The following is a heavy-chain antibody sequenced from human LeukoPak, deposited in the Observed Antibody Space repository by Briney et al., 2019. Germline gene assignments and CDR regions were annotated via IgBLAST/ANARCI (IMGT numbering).Heavy chain of an antibody. J-gene: IGHJ6*02. CDR3: ARADGGSRWPYYYYYGMDV. V-gene: IGHV4-30-2*01. D-gene: IGHD1-26*01. Sequence: SETLSLTCAVSGGSISSGGYSWSWIRQPPGKGLEWIGYIYHSGSTYYNPSPKSRVTISVDTSKNQFSLKLSSVTAADTAVYYCARADGGSRWPYYYYYGMDVWGQGTTVTVSS. CDR1: GGSISSGGYS. CDR2: IYHSGST.